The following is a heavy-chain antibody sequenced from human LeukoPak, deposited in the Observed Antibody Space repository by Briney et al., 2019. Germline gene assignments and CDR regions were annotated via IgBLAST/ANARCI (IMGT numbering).Heavy chain of an antibody. J-gene: IGHJ4*02. CDR1: GGSISSYY. CDR2: IYYSGST. Sequence: SETLSLTCTVSGGSISSYYWSWIRQPPGKGLEWIGYIYYSGSTNYNPSLKSRVTISVDTSKNQFSLNLSSVTAADTAVYYCARDSGPPNYYFDYWGQGTLVTVSS. CDR3: ARDSGPPNYYFDY. V-gene: IGHV4-59*12. D-gene: IGHD2-8*02.